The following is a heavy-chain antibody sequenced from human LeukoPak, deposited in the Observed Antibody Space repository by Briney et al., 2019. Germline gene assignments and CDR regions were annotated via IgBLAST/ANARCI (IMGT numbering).Heavy chain of an antibody. J-gene: IGHJ4*02. D-gene: IGHD3-3*01. CDR3: ARQLRFLEWLPYYLDY. CDR2: IYYSGST. CDR1: GGSISSYY. Sequence: PSETLSLTCTVSGGSISSYYWSWIRQPPGKGLEWIGYIYYSGSTNYNPSLKSRVTISVDTSKNQFSLKLSSVTAADTAVYYCARQLRFLEWLPYYLDYWGQGTLVTVSS. V-gene: IGHV4-59*08.